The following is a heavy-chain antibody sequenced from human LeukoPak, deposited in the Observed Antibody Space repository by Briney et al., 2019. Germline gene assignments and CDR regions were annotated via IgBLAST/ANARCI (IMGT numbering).Heavy chain of an antibody. Sequence: GGSLRLSCAASGFTFSSYGMHWVRQAPGKGLEWVAVISYDGSNKYYADSVKGRFTISRDNSKNTLYLQMNSLRAEDTAVYYCAKDRGSGYDGGFDYWGQGTLVTVSS. CDR2: ISYDGSNK. V-gene: IGHV3-30*18. J-gene: IGHJ4*02. D-gene: IGHD5-12*01. CDR3: AKDRGSGYDGGFDY. CDR1: GFTFSSYG.